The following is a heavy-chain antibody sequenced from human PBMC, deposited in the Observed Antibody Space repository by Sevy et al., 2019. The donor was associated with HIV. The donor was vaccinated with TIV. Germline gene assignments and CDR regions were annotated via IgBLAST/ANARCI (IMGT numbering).Heavy chain of an antibody. CDR1: GFNLGGDV. CDR2: IRSKVYGETR. CDR3: TRAMYYHDSGSYYGMDV. V-gene: IGHV3-49*03. Sequence: GGSLRLSCRASGFNLGGDVMSWFRLAPGKGLDRVGFIRSKVYGETREYAAYVKGRVTILREDSKSIAYLQMHRLIAEDTGGYYCTRAMYYHDSGSYYGMDVWGQGTTVTVSS. J-gene: IGHJ6*02. D-gene: IGHD3-10*01.